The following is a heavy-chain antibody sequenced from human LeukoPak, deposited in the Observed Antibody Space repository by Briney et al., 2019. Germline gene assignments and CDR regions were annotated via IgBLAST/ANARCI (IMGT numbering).Heavy chain of an antibody. CDR3: ARVPPQTYYYDSSGYYPPISFDY. CDR1: GGSFSGYY. Sequence: SETLSLTCAVYGGSFSGYYWSWIRQPPGKGLEWIGEINHSGSTNYNPSLKSRVTISVDTSKNQFSLKLSSVTAADTAVYYCARVPPQTYYYDSSGYYPPISFDYWGQGTLVTVSS. CDR2: INHSGST. D-gene: IGHD3-22*01. V-gene: IGHV4-34*01. J-gene: IGHJ4*02.